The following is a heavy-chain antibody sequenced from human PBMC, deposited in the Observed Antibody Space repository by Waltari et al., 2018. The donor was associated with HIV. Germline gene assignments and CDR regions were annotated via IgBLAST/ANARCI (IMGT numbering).Heavy chain of an antibody. J-gene: IGHJ4*02. D-gene: IGHD6-19*01. Sequence: EVQLVESGGGLVQPGGSLRLSCVASGFTFSNYWMHWVRQGPGKGLVGVSRINGDESRILYADSVKGRFTISRDNARNTLYLQMNSLRAEDTAVYYCARRHSSEGILDYWGQGTLVTVSS. V-gene: IGHV3-74*01. CDR3: ARRHSSEGILDY. CDR1: GFTFSNYW. CDR2: INGDESRI.